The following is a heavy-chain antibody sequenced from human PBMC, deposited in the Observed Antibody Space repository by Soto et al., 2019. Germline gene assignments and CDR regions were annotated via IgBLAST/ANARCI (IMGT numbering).Heavy chain of an antibody. CDR3: ARAENGGVFDY. CDR2: INHSGST. D-gene: IGHD3-10*01. V-gene: IGHV4-34*01. Sequence: QVQLQQWGAGLLKPSETLSLTCAVYGGSFSGYYWSWIRQPPGKELEWIGEINHSGSTNYNPSLKSRVTISVDTSKNQFSLKLSSVTAADTAVYYCARAENGGVFDYWGQGTLVTVSS. J-gene: IGHJ4*02. CDR1: GGSFSGYY.